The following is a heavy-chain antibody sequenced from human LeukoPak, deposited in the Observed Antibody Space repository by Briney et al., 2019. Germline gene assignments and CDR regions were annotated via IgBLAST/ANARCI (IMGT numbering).Heavy chain of an antibody. CDR3: ARVYYGSGSSRCFDY. CDR2: IKQDGSEK. V-gene: IGHV3-7*02. Sequence: GGSLRLSCAASGFTFSSYWVSWVRQAPGKGLEWVANIKQDGSEKYYVDSVKGRFTISRDNAKNSLYLQMNSLRAEDTAVYYCARVYYGSGSSRCFDYWGQGTLVTVSS. J-gene: IGHJ4*02. D-gene: IGHD3-10*01. CDR1: GFTFSSYW.